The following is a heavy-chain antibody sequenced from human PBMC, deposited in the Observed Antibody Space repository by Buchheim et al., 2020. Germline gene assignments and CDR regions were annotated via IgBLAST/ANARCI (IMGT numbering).Heavy chain of an antibody. J-gene: IGHJ4*02. V-gene: IGHV3-48*03. CDR1: GFSFSSYE. CDR2: ITTMGSII. D-gene: IGHD1-14*01. Sequence: EVQLVESGGGVVQPGGSLRLSCAASGFSFSSYEMNWVRQAPGKGLEWVAYITTMGSIIYYADSVKGRFTISRDNAKNSLYLQMSSLRAEDTAVYYCARATNFDYWGQGAL. CDR3: ARATNFDY.